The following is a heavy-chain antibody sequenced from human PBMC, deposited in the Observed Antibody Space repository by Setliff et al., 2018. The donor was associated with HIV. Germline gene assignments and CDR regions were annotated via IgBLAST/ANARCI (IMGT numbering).Heavy chain of an antibody. CDR2: IYYSGST. D-gene: IGHD5-12*01. CDR1: GYSISIGYY. Sequence: SETLSLTCAVSGYSISIGYYWGWIRQPPGKGLEWIGYIYYSGSTNYNPSLKSRVTISLDMSKKQFSLKLSSVTAADAAVYYCARQGDGYNLYHVYYFDYWGQGTLVTVSS. V-gene: IGHV4-61*01. CDR3: ARQGDGYNLYHVYYFDY. J-gene: IGHJ4*02.